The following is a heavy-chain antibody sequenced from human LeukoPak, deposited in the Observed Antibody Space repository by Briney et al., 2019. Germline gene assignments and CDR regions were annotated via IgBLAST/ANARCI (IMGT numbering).Heavy chain of an antibody. CDR2: IIPIFGTA. Sequence: SVKVSCKASGGTFSSYAISWVRQAPGQGLEWMGGIIPIFGTANYAQKFQGRVTITADKSTSTAYMELSSLRSEDTAVYYCAREGYYDSVGEGFDPWGQGTLVTVSS. D-gene: IGHD3-22*01. CDR1: GGTFSSYA. V-gene: IGHV1-69*06. J-gene: IGHJ5*02. CDR3: AREGYYDSVGEGFDP.